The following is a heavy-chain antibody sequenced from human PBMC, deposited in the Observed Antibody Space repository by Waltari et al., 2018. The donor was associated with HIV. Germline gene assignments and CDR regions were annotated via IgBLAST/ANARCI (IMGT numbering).Heavy chain of an antibody. J-gene: IGHJ4*02. CDR3: ATSGYRTGPFDH. CDR1: GFSFRRYC. CDR2: IKPDGSTI. D-gene: IGHD5-12*01. Sequence: EVQLVESGGGLVQPGGSVTLSWTAPGFSFRRYCMNWVRRAPGKGLECVANIKPDGSTIYYVDSVKGRFSIARDNAQNSLYLHMNTLRVEDAAVYFCATSGYRTGPFDHWGQGTPVTVSS. V-gene: IGHV3-7*01.